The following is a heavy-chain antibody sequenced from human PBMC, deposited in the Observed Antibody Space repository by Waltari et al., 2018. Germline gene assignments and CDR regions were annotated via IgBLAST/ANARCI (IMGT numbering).Heavy chain of an antibody. Sequence: EVQLVESGGGLVKPGGSVRLCGAAAGFTVSSYSMNCGRQAPGKGLGWVSSISISSSYIYYADSVKGRFTISRDNAKNSLYLQMNSLRAEDTAVYYCARDRPNYDFWSGYFYWGQGTLVTVSS. CDR3: ARDRPNYDFWSGYFY. CDR1: GFTVSSYS. V-gene: IGHV3-21*01. J-gene: IGHJ4*02. CDR2: ISISSSYI. D-gene: IGHD3-3*01.